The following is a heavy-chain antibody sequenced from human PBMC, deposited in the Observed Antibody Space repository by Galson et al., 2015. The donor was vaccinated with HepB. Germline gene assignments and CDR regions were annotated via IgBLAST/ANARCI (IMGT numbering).Heavy chain of an antibody. D-gene: IGHD4-17*01. CDR1: GYTFTGYY. CDR3: ARVVMTTVTEYYFDY. J-gene: IGHJ4*02. CDR2: INPNSGGT. Sequence: SVKVSCKASGYTFTGYYMHWVRQAPGQGLEWMGRINPNSGGTNYAQKFQGRVTMTRDTSISTAYMELSRLRSDDTAVYYCARVVMTTVTEYYFDYWGQGTLVTVSS. V-gene: IGHV1-2*06.